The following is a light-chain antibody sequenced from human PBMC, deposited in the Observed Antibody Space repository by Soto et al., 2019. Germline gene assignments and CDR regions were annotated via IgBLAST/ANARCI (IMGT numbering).Light chain of an antibody. V-gene: IGLV2-23*01. J-gene: IGLJ2*01. Sequence: QSALTQPASVSGSPGQSITISCTGTSRDVGNYNLVSWYQQYPGKAPKLMIYEGGKRPSGVSNRFSGSKSGNTASLTISGLQAEDEADYYCCSFALRSTLIFGGGTKLTVL. CDR2: EGG. CDR3: CSFALRSTLI. CDR1: SRDVGNYNL.